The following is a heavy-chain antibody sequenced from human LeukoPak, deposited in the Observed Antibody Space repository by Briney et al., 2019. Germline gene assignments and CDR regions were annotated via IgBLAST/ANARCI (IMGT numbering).Heavy chain of an antibody. J-gene: IGHJ4*02. Sequence: KPSETLSLTSIASVGSLRSYYWSWIRQPPGKGLEWIGYIYYSGSTNYNPSPKSRVTISVDTSKNQFSLRLSSVTAADTALYYCARHAAFADYQSHLTHFDYWGQGTLVTVSS. CDR2: IYYSGST. D-gene: IGHD4/OR15-4a*01. V-gene: IGHV4-59*08. CDR1: VGSLRSYY. CDR3: ARHAAFADYQSHLTHFDY.